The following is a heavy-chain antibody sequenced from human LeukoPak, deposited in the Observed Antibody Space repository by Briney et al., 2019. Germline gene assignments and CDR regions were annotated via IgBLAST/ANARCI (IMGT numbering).Heavy chain of an antibody. D-gene: IGHD3/OR15-3a*01. Sequence: SETLSPTCTVSGGSISSTSYYWGWIRQPPGKGLEWIGSIYYSGNTYYNASLKSQVSISIDTSKNQFSLKLTSVTAADTAVYYCARQTGSGLFILPGGQGTLVTVSS. CDR2: IYYSGNT. CDR3: ARQTGSGLFILP. V-gene: IGHV4-39*01. CDR1: GGSISSTSYY. J-gene: IGHJ4*02.